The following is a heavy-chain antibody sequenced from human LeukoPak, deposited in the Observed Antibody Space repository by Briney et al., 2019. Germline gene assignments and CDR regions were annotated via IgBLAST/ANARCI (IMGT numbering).Heavy chain of an antibody. CDR2: IYHSGST. V-gene: IGHV4-38-2*02. CDR1: GYSISSGYY. Sequence: SETLSLTCTVSGYSISSGYYWGWIRQPPGKGLEWIGSIYHSGSTYYNPSLKSRVTISVDTSKNQFSLKLSSVTAADTAVYYCARGDYSPIYYNYHMDVWGKGTTVTISS. J-gene: IGHJ6*03. D-gene: IGHD2-15*01. CDR3: ARGDYSPIYYNYHMDV.